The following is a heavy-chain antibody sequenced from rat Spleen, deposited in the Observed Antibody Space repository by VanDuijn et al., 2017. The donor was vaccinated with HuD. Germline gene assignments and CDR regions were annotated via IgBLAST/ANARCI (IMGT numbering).Heavy chain of an antibody. Sequence: EVQLVESGGGLVQPGRSLKLSCAASGFTFSSFPMAWVRQAPKKGLEWVAYISPSGGSTYYRDSVKGRFTVSRDNAKSTLYLQMDSLRSEDTATYYCVRQDTSGYSNWFAYWGQGTLVSVSS. J-gene: IGHJ3*01. CDR1: GFTFSSFP. CDR3: VRQDTSGYSNWFAY. D-gene: IGHD4-3*01. V-gene: IGHV5-46*01. CDR2: ISPSGGST.